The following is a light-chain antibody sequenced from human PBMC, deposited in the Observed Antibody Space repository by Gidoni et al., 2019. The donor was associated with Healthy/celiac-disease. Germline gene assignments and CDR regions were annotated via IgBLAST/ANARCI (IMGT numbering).Light chain of an antibody. J-gene: IGKJ2*03. CDR2: WAS. CDR1: QSVLYSYNNKNY. CDR3: QQYYSIRPS. V-gene: IGKV4-1*01. Sequence: IVMTQSAYSLAVSLGERATIKRKSSQSVLYSYNNKNYLAWYQQKPGHPPKLLIYWASTRESGVPDRFTGSGSGTDFTLTIRNLQAEDVAVYYCQQYYSIRPSFXQXTKLEIK.